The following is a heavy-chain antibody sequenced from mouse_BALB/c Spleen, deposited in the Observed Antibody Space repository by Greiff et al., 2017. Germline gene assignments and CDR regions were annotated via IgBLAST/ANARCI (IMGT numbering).Heavy chain of an antibody. CDR3: ARRGYGNYNFAY. V-gene: IGHV1-9*01. CDR1: GYTFSSYW. CDR2: ILPGSGST. D-gene: IGHD2-1*01. J-gene: IGHJ3*01. Sequence: VQGVESGAELMKPGASVKISCKATGYTFSSYWIEWVKQRPGHGLEWIGEILPGSGSTNYNEKFKGKATFTADTSSNTAYMQLSSLTSEDSAVYYCARRGYGNYNFAYWGQGTLVTVSA.